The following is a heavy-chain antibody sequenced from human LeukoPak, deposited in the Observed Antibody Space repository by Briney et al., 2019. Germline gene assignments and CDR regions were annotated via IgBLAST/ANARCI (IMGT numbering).Heavy chain of an antibody. CDR3: ARDSERFGEKDY. J-gene: IGHJ4*02. CDR2: ISGSGSST. V-gene: IGHV3-23*01. D-gene: IGHD3-10*01. Sequence: PGGSLRLSCAASGFTFSSYAMSWVRQAPGKGLEWVSAISGSGSSTYYADSVKGRFTISRDNSKNTLYLQMNSLRAEDTAVYYCARDSERFGEKDYWGQGTLVTVSS. CDR1: GFTFSSYA.